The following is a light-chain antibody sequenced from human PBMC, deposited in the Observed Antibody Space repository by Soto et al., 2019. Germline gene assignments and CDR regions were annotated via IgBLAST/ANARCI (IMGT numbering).Light chain of an antibody. CDR3: QQYGGSHRK. V-gene: IGKV3-20*01. Sequence: EIVLTQSPGTLSLSPGEGATLSCRASQSISSNFLAWYQQKRGQAPRLLIHGASNRATGIPDRFSGSGSGTDFTLTITRLEPEDFAVYYCQQYGGSHRKSGQGTKVDIK. CDR1: QSISSNF. CDR2: GAS. J-gene: IGKJ1*01.